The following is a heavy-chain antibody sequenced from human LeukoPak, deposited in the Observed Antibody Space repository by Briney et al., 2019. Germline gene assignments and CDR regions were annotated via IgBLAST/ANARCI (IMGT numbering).Heavy chain of an antibody. Sequence: SETLSLTCAVYGVSFSGYYWSWIRQPPGKGLEWIGEINHSGSTNYNPSLKSRVTISVDTSKNQFSLKLSSVTAADTAVYYCARGSGSGWIDYWGQGTLVTVSS. CDR2: INHSGST. D-gene: IGHD6-19*01. CDR1: GVSFSGYY. J-gene: IGHJ4*02. V-gene: IGHV4-34*01. CDR3: ARGSGSGWIDY.